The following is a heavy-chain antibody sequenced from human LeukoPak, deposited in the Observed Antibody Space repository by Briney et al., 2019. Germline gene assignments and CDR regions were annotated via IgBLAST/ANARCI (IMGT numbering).Heavy chain of an antibody. CDR2: INHSGST. CDR3: AREQTSHSSFDY. V-gene: IGHV4-34*01. J-gene: IGHJ4*02. CDR1: GGSFSGYY. D-gene: IGHD2-2*01. Sequence: SETLSLTCAVYGGSFSGYYWSWIRQPPGKGLEWIGEINHSGSTNYNPSLKSRVTISVDTSKNQFSLKLSSVTAADTAVYYCAREQTSHSSFDYSGQGTLVTVSS.